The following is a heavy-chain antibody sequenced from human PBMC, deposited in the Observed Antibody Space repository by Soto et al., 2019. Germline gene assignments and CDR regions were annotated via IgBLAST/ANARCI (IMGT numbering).Heavy chain of an antibody. D-gene: IGHD5-18*01. Sequence: SETLSLTCTVSGGSISSYYWSWIRQPAGKGLEWIGRIYTSGSTNYNPSLKSRVTMSVDTSKNQFSLKLSSVTAADTAVYYCARGGDSRRGYYYYGMDVWGQGTTVTVSS. V-gene: IGHV4-4*07. CDR3: ARGGDSRRGYYYYGMDV. CDR1: GGSISSYY. J-gene: IGHJ6*02. CDR2: IYTSGST.